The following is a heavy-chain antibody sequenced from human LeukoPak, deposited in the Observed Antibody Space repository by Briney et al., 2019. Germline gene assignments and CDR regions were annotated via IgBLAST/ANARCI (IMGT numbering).Heavy chain of an antibody. V-gene: IGHV1-46*01. CDR1: GYSFTYHY. Sequence: ASVKVSCKASGYSFTYHYMHWLRQAPGQGLEWIGIINPSDGSTTYAQKFQGRVTMTRDMSTSTAYMELSSLRSEDTAVYYCARKVPNDSSGYYYRGQFDPWGQGTLVTVSS. CDR2: INPSDGST. D-gene: IGHD3-22*01. CDR3: ARKVPNDSSGYYYRGQFDP. J-gene: IGHJ5*02.